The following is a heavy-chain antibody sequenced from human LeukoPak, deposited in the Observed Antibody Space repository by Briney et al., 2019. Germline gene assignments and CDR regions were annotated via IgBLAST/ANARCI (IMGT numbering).Heavy chain of an antibody. CDR1: GYTFTGYY. CDR3: ARAGPYYDFWSGPASFFDY. D-gene: IGHD3-3*01. V-gene: IGHV1-2*06. Sequence: ASVKVSCKASGYTFTGYYMHWARQAPGQGLEWMGRINPNSGGTNYAQKFQGRVTMTRDTSISTAYMELSRLRSDDTAVYYCARAGPYYDFWSGPASFFDYWGQGTLVTVSS. J-gene: IGHJ4*02. CDR2: INPNSGGT.